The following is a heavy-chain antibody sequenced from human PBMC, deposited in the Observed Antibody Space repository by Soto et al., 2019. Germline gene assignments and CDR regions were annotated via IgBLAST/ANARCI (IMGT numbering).Heavy chain of an antibody. D-gene: IGHD4-17*01. CDR3: AKAAYGEYFGGNYSYFGLDV. V-gene: IGHV3-30*18. Sequence: QVQLVESGGGVVQPGNSLRLSCAASGFTFSSYGMHWVRQAPGKGLEWVAVISYDGGKKYYADSVKGRFTISRDNSKNTLYLQMNGLRAEDTAVFYCAKAAYGEYFGGNYSYFGLDVWGLGTTVTVSS. J-gene: IGHJ6*02. CDR2: ISYDGGKK. CDR1: GFTFSSYG.